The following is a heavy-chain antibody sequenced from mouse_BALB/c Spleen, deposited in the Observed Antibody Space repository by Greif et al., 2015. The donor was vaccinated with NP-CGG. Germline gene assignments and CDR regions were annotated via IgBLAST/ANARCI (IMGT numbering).Heavy chain of an antibody. CDR1: GYAFSSSW. V-gene: IGHV1-82*01. D-gene: IGHD2-14*01. J-gene: IGHJ4*01. CDR3: ARNRYDNYAMDY. CDR2: IYPGDGAT. Sequence: VKLMESGPELVKPGASVKISCKASGYAFSSSWMNWVKQRPGQGLEWIGRIYPGDGATNYNGKFKGKATLTADNSSSTAYIQFSSLTFVDASVYFCARNRYDNYAMDYLCQGSSVTVFS.